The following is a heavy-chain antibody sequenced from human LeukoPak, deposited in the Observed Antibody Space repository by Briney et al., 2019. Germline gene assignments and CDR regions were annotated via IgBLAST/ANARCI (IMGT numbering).Heavy chain of an antibody. CDR1: GFTFSNAW. CDR2: IKSKTDGGTT. J-gene: IGHJ4*02. V-gene: IGHV3-15*01. CDR3: TTVLDYTPAYGDY. D-gene: IGHD3-16*01. Sequence: GGSLRLSCAASGFTFSNAWMSWVRQAPGKGLECVDRIKSKTDGGTTDYAAPVKGRFTISRDDSKNTLYLQMNSLKTEDTAVYYCTTVLDYTPAYGDYWGQGTLVTVSS.